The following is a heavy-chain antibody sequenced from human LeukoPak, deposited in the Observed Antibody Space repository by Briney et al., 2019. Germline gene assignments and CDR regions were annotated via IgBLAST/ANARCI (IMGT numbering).Heavy chain of an antibody. CDR1: GFTFSSYG. CDR2: ISYDGSNK. J-gene: IGHJ4*02. Sequence: GGSLRLSCAASGFTFSSYGMHWVRQAPGKGLEWVAVISYDGSNKYYADSVKGRFTISRDNSKNTLYLQMNSLRAEDTAVYYCAKDYRRIAAAGRTNFDYWGQGTLVTVSS. CDR3: AKDYRRIAAAGRTNFDY. D-gene: IGHD6-13*01. V-gene: IGHV3-30*18.